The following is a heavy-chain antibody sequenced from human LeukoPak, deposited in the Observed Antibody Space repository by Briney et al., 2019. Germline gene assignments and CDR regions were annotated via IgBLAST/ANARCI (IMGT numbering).Heavy chain of an antibody. Sequence: ASVKVSCKASGYTFTGYYMHWVRQAPGQGLEWMGWINPNSGGTNYAQKFQGRVTMTRVTSISTAYMELSRLRSDDTAVYYCARDLRITIFGVPMVYYGMDVWGQGTTVTVSS. V-gene: IGHV1-2*02. D-gene: IGHD3-3*01. J-gene: IGHJ6*02. CDR3: ARDLRITIFGVPMVYYGMDV. CDR1: GYTFTGYY. CDR2: INPNSGGT.